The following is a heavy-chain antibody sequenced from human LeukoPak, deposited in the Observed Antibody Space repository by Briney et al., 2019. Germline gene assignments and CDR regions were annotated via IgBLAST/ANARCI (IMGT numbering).Heavy chain of an antibody. D-gene: IGHD1-1*01. Sequence: GGSLRLSCAASGFSVSSNYMSWVRQAPGKGLEWVSVIYSGGSTYYADSVKGRFTISRDNSKNTLYLQMNSLRAEDTAVYYCARALTTLTYEGYWGQGTLVTVSS. CDR3: ARALTTLTYEGY. CDR1: GFSVSSNY. J-gene: IGHJ4*02. V-gene: IGHV3-53*01. CDR2: IYSGGST.